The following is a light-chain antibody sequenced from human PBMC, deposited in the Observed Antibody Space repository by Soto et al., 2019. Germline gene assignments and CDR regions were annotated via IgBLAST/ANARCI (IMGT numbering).Light chain of an antibody. CDR1: SGHSSYI. CDR2: LEGSGSY. J-gene: IGLJ3*02. Sequence: QLVLTQSSSASASLGSSVKLPCTLSSGHSSYIIAWHQQQPGKAPRYLMKLEGSGSYNKGSGVPDRFSGSSSGADRYLTISNLQFEDEADYYCETWDSNTRVFGGGTKVTVL. CDR3: ETWDSNTRV. V-gene: IGLV4-60*02.